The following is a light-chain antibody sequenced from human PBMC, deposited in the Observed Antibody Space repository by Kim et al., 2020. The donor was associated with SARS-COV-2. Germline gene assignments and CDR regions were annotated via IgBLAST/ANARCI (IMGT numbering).Light chain of an antibody. CDR1: QSVSSSY. J-gene: IGKJ2*01. V-gene: IGKV3-20*01. CDR2: GAS. Sequence: EIVLPQSPGTLSLSPGERATLSCRASQSVSSSYLAWYQQKPGQAPRLLIYGASSRATGIPDRFSGSGSGTDFTLTISRLEPEDFAVYYCQQYGSSTYTFGQGTKLEI. CDR3: QQYGSSTYT.